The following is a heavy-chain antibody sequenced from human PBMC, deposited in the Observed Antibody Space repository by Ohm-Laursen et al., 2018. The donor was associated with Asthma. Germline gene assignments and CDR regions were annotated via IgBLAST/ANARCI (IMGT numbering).Heavy chain of an antibody. V-gene: IGHV1-46*01. Sequence: ASVKVSCKVSGYTFTSYYMHWVRQAPGQGLEWMGIINPSGGSTSYAQKFQGRVTMTRDTSTSTVYMELSSLRSEDTAVYYCARDRAAGGSADYFDYWGQGTLVTVSS. J-gene: IGHJ4*02. CDR1: GYTFTSYY. CDR3: ARDRAAGGSADYFDY. D-gene: IGHD1-26*01. CDR2: INPSGGST.